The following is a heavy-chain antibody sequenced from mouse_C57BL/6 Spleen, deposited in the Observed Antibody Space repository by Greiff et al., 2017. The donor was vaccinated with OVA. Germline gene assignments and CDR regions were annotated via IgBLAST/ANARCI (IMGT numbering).Heavy chain of an antibody. CDR1: GFSFNTYA. CDR2: IRSKSNNYAT. J-gene: IGHJ3*01. Sequence: EVKLMESGGGLVQPKGSLKLSCAASGFSFNTYAMNWVRQAPGKGLEWVARIRSKSNNYATYYADSVKDRFTISRDDSESMLYLQMNNLKTEDTAMYYCVTDYYDYDGGFAYWGQGTLVTVPA. CDR3: VTDYYDYDGGFAY. D-gene: IGHD2-4*01. V-gene: IGHV10-1*01.